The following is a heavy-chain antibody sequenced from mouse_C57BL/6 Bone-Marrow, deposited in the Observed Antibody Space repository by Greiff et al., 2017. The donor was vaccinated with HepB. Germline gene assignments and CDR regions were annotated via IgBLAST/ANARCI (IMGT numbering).Heavy chain of an antibody. CDR1: GYTFTSYW. CDR2: IYPGSGST. D-gene: IGHD1-1*01. J-gene: IGHJ2*01. Sequence: VKLMESGAELVKPGASVKMSCKASGYTFTSYWITWVKQRPGQGLEWIGDIYPGSGSTNYNEKFKSKATLTVDTSSSTAYMQLSSLTSEDSAVYYCARVTTVVPIFDYWGQGTTLTVSS. V-gene: IGHV1-55*01. CDR3: ARVTTVVPIFDY.